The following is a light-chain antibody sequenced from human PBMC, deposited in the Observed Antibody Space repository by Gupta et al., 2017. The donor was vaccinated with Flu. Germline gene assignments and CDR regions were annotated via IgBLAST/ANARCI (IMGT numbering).Light chain of an antibody. CDR2: WAS. J-gene: IGKJ3*01. CDR1: HSLTYGSDHKNY. Sequence: DIVVTQSPASPVVSLGETAAISCRATHSLTYGSDHKNYLAWYQRTVGQPPRLLISWASTRNSGVPDRFSGSGSGTDFTLTINNLQAEDVAVYYCQQYFGTPFSFGPGTKVD. V-gene: IGKV4-1*01. CDR3: QQYFGTPFS.